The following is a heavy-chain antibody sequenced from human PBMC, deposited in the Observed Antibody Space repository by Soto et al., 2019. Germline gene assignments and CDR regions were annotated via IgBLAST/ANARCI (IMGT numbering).Heavy chain of an antibody. CDR1: GFTFSSYG. J-gene: IGHJ6*01. CDR3: AKVMITFGGTRYGLDV. Sequence: QVQLVESGGGVVQPGRSLRLSCAASGFTFSSYGIHWVRQAPGQGLEWVAFISYDGGNKYYADSVKGRFTISRDNPKNTLFLQMNSLRAEDTAVYYCAKVMITFGGTRYGLDVWGQGTTVTVSS. CDR2: ISYDGGNK. V-gene: IGHV3-30*18. D-gene: IGHD3-16*01.